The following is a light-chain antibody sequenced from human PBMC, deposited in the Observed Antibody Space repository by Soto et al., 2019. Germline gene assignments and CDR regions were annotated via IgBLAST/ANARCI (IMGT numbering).Light chain of an antibody. J-gene: IGKJ1*01. CDR2: GAS. CDR1: QSVSSY. V-gene: IGKV3-20*01. CDR3: QQYGSSPTWT. Sequence: IVLTQSPATLSLSPGERATLSCRASQSVSSYLAWYQQKLGQAPRLPIYGASTRASGIPDRFSGSGSGTDFTLTISRLEPEDSAVYYCQQYGSSPTWTFGQGTKVDIK.